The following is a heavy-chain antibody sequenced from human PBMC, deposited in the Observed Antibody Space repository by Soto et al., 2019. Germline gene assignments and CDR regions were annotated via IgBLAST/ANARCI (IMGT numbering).Heavy chain of an antibody. CDR1: GGSFSGYY. D-gene: IGHD3-22*01. V-gene: IGHV4-34*01. Sequence: PSETLSLTCAVYGGSFSGYYWSWIRQPPGKGLEWIGEINHSGSTNYNPSLKSRVTISVDTSKNQFSLKLSSVTAADTAVYYCVRDRGTYDSSGYLAREIDFNWFDPWGQGTLVTVSS. CDR3: VRDRGTYDSSGYLAREIDFNWFDP. J-gene: IGHJ5*02. CDR2: INHSGST.